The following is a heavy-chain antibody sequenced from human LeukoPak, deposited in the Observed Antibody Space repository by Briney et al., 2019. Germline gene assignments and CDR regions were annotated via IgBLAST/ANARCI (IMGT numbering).Heavy chain of an antibody. Sequence: SETLSLTCTVSGGSISSYYWSWIRQPPGKGLEWIGYIYYSGSTNYNPSLKSRVTISVDTSKNQFSLKLSSVTAADTAVYYCARARALVGPDYWGQGTLVTVSS. CDR1: GGSISSYY. D-gene: IGHD2-15*01. CDR2: IYYSGST. V-gene: IGHV4-59*01. J-gene: IGHJ4*02. CDR3: ARARALVGPDY.